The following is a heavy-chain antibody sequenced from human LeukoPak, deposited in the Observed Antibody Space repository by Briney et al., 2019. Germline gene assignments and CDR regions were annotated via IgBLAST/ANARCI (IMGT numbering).Heavy chain of an antibody. J-gene: IGHJ4*02. D-gene: IGHD6-19*01. CDR2: INTDGSTT. Sequence: PGRSLRLSCALSGFTLGNYGMHCVRQAPGKGLVWVSRINTDGSTTTYADSVEGRFTISRDNANNTVYLQMNSLRPEDTAVYYCARPCSSAWCYFDHWGQGTLVTVSS. CDR3: ARPCSSAWCYFDH. CDR1: GFTLGNYG. V-gene: IGHV3-74*01.